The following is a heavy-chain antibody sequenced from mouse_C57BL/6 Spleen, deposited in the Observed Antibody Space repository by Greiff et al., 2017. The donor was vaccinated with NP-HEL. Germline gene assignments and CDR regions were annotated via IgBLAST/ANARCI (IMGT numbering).Heavy chain of an antibody. D-gene: IGHD2-4*01. V-gene: IGHV1-64*01. CDR2: IHPNSGST. J-gene: IGHJ1*03. Sequence: VQLQQPGAELVKPGASVKLSCKASGYTFTSYWMHWVKQRPGQGLEWIGMIHPNSGSTNYNEKFKSKATLTVDKSSSTAYMQLSSLTSEDSAVYYCAREGDYDRYFDVWGKGTTVTVSS. CDR1: GYTFTSYW. CDR3: AREGDYDRYFDV.